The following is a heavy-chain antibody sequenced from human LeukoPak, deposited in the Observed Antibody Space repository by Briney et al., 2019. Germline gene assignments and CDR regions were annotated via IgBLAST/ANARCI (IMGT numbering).Heavy chain of an antibody. CDR2: MSILSGIT. CDR1: GFPFSGYS. J-gene: IGHJ4*02. D-gene: IGHD6-6*01. V-gene: IGHV3-21*01. CDR3: AREFEYSTSGAGY. Sequence: GGSLRLSCAGSGFPFSGYSMNWVRQTPGKGLEWVSSMSILSGITYYAESVKGRFTVSRDSAKNLLHLQMSSLRVEDTAIYYCAREFEYSTSGAGYWGQGTLVTVSS.